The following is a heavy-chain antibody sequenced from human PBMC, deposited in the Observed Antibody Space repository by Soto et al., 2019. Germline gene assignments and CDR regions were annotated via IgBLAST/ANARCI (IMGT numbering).Heavy chain of an antibody. CDR1: GYDFTNYL. CDR3: ARRLDYYYGMDV. V-gene: IGHV5-10-1*01. J-gene: IGHJ6*02. Sequence: PGESLKISCKGSGYDFTNYLITWVRQMPGKGLEWMGRIDPSDSYTNYSPSFQGHVTISADKSISTAYLQWSSLKASDTAMYYCARRLDYYYGMDVWGQGTTVTVSS. CDR2: IDPSDSYT.